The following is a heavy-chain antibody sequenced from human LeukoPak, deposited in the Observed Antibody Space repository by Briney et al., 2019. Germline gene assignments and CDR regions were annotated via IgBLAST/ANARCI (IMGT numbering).Heavy chain of an antibody. CDR1: GFSLSTYG. CDR3: AKDHGTAVAGFYY. V-gene: IGHV3-23*01. D-gene: IGHD6-19*01. Sequence: RASLRLSCAVSGFSLSTYGVSWVRQPPGKGLEWVSGITGTGGSTYYADSVKGRFTVSRDTSKNTLYLQMNSLRAEDTAIYYCAKDHGTAVAGFYYWGQGTLVTVSS. CDR2: ITGTGGST. J-gene: IGHJ4*02.